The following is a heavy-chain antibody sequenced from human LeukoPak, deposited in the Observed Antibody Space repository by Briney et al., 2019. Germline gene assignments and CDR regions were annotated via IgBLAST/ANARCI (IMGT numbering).Heavy chain of an antibody. Sequence: NPSETLSLTCTVSGGSISSGSYYWGWIRQPAGKGLEWIGRIYTSGSTDYNPSLKSRVTISVDTSKNQFSLKLSSVTAADTAVYYCARYCGGDCPPWDAFDIWGQGTMVTVSS. D-gene: IGHD2-21*01. CDR2: IYTSGST. J-gene: IGHJ3*02. CDR3: ARYCGGDCPPWDAFDI. CDR1: GGSISSGSYY. V-gene: IGHV4-61*02.